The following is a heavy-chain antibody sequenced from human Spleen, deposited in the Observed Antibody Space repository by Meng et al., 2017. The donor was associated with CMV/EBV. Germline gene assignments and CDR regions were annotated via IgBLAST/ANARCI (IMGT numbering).Heavy chain of an antibody. D-gene: IGHD1-26*01. J-gene: IGHJ4*02. V-gene: IGHV3-9*03. CDR3: AKDFGAVGATGTVDY. Sequence: SLKISCAASGFTFDDYAMHWVRQAPGKGLEWVSGISWNSGSIGYADSVKGRFTISRDNAKNSLYLQMNSLRAEDMALYYCAKDFGAVGATGTVDYWGQGTLVTVSS. CDR1: GFTFDDYA. CDR2: ISWNSGSI.